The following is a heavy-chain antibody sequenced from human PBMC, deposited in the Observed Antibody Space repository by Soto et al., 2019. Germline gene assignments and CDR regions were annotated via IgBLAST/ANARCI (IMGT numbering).Heavy chain of an antibody. CDR3: AKVAGPAAVQPIFDY. CDR1: GFTFSTYA. J-gene: IGHJ4*02. V-gene: IGHV3-23*01. D-gene: IGHD2-2*02. Sequence: GGSLRLSCAASGFTFSTYALSWVRQAPGKGLDWVSVISGSGGSTYYADSVKGRFTMSRDNSKNTLYLQMNSLRAEDTSVYYCAKVAGPAAVQPIFDYWGQGTLVTVSS. CDR2: ISGSGGST.